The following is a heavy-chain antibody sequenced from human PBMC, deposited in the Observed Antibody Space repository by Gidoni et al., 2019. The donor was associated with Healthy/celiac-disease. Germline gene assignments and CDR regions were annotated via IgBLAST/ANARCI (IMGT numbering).Heavy chain of an antibody. V-gene: IGHV3-21*01. CDR2: ISSSSSYI. D-gene: IGHD3-10*01. J-gene: IGHJ5*02. CDR1: AFTFSSYS. CDR3: ARDFRGDRLPGSFDP. Sequence: EVQLVESGGGLVKPGGSLRLSCAASAFTFSSYSRNWVRQAPGKGLEWVSSISSSSSYIYYADSVKGRFTISRDNAKNSLYLQMNSLRAEDTAVYYCARDFRGDRLPGSFDPWGQGTLVTVSS.